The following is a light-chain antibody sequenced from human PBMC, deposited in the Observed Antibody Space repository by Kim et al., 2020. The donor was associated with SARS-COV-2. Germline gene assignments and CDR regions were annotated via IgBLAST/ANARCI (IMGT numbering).Light chain of an antibody. J-gene: IGKJ5*01. V-gene: IGKV1-39*01. CDR1: RSIITY. CDR2: TAS. CDR3: QQSYSTPRIT. Sequence: VGDRVTITCRASRSIITYLNWYQQKPEKAPNLLIHTASTLQSGVPSRFSGSGSGTDFNLTITNLEPEDFATYHCQQSYSTPRITFGQGTRLEIK.